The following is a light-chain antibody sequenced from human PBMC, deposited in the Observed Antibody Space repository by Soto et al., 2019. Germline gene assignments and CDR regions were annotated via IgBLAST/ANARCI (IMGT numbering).Light chain of an antibody. Sequence: QSVLTQPPSVSGAPGQRVTISCTGSSSNIGAGYDVHWYQQFPGTAPKLLIYGNNNRPSGVPDRFSGSKSATSASLAITGLQPEDEADYYCQSYDSSLGVIFGGGTKVTVL. CDR2: GNN. V-gene: IGLV1-40*01. CDR3: QSYDSSLGVI. CDR1: SSNIGAGYD. J-gene: IGLJ2*01.